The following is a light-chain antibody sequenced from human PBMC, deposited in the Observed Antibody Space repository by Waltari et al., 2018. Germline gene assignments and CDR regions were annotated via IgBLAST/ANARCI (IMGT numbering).Light chain of an antibody. J-gene: IGKJ1*01. CDR1: TGIVNY. CDR2: AES. Sequence: DIQMTQSPSSLSASVGDSVAITCRASTGIVNYLAWYQQKPGKVPKLLIYAESTLQSGAPARFSGSGSGTDFTLTISSLRPEDVATYYCQKYDSAPWTFGQGTKVEIK. CDR3: QKYDSAPWT. V-gene: IGKV1-27*01.